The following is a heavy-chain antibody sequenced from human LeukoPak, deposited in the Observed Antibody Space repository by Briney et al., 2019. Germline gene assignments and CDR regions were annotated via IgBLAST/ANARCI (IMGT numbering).Heavy chain of an antibody. CDR1: GYTFTSYG. D-gene: IGHD6-13*01. Sequence: ASVKVSCKASGYTFTSYGISWVRHAPGQGLEWMGGISAYNGNTNYAQKLQGRVTMTTHTSTSTAYMELRSLRSDDTAVYYCAREAIAAARYMDVWGKGTTVTLSS. V-gene: IGHV1-18*01. CDR3: AREAIAAARYMDV. J-gene: IGHJ6*03. CDR2: ISAYNGNT.